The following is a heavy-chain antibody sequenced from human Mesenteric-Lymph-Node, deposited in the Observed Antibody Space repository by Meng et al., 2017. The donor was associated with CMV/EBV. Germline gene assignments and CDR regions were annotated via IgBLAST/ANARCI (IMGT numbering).Heavy chain of an antibody. CDR2: INHSGST. CDR3: ARRSRSTSRYGVNWFDP. V-gene: IGHV4-39*07. D-gene: IGHD2-2*01. Sequence: SETLSLTCTVSGGSISSSSYYWSWIRQPPGKGLEWIGEINHSGSTNYNPSLKSRVTISVDTSKNQFSLKLSSVTAADTAVYYCARRSRSTSRYGVNWFDPWGQGTLVTVSS. J-gene: IGHJ5*02. CDR1: GGSISSSSYY.